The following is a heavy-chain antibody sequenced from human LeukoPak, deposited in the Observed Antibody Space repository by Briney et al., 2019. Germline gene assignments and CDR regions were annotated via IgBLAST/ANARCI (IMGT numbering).Heavy chain of an antibody. J-gene: IGHJ2*01. D-gene: IGHD2-21*02. Sequence: GGSLRLSCAASGFTFDDYAMHWVRQAPGKGLEWVSGISYNSDTIAYADSVKGRFTISRDNAKNSLFLQMNSLRAEDTALYYCAKDYCGGDCYSGWYFDLWGRGTLVTVSS. V-gene: IGHV3-9*01. CDR2: ISYNSDTI. CDR1: GFTFDDYA. CDR3: AKDYCGGDCYSGWYFDL.